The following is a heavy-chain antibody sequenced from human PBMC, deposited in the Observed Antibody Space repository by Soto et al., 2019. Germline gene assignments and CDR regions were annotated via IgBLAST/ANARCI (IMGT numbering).Heavy chain of an antibody. CDR1: GFTFGSYG. CDR2: ISYDGSNK. D-gene: IGHD3-22*01. V-gene: IGHV3-30*18. Sequence: PGGSLRLSCAAAGFTFGSYGMHWVRQAPGKGLEWVAVISYDGSNKYYADSVKGRFTICRDNSKNTLYLQMNSLRAEDTAVYYCAKAGRITMIGHHDWRQGTLVTVAS. CDR3: AKAGRITMIGHHD. J-gene: IGHJ4*02.